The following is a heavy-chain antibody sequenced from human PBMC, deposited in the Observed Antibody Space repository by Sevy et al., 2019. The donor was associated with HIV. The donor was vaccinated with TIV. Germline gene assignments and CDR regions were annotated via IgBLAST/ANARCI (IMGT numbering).Heavy chain of an antibody. CDR2: ISGSGGST. D-gene: IGHD2-2*01. CDR3: ARVLRVVRIDYFDY. V-gene: IGHV3-23*01. Sequence: GGSLRLSCAASGFTFSSYAMSWVRQAPGKGLEWVSAISGSGGSTYYADSVKGRFTISRDNSKNSLYLQMNSLRAEDTAVYYCARVLRVVRIDYFDYWGQGTLVTVSS. J-gene: IGHJ4*02. CDR1: GFTFSSYA.